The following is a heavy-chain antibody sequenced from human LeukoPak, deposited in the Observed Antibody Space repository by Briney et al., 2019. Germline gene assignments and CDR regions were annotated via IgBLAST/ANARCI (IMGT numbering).Heavy chain of an antibody. CDR3: ARDYGYLVDY. J-gene: IGHJ4*02. Sequence: GGSLRLSCAASGFTFSSSPMHWVRQAPGKGLEWVAIIAKDGSNKYYADSVKGRFTISRDNSKDTLFLQVNSLRGEDTAVYYCARDYGYLVDYWGQGTLVTVSS. D-gene: IGHD4-17*01. CDR2: IAKDGSNK. V-gene: IGHV3-30-3*01. CDR1: GFTFSSSP.